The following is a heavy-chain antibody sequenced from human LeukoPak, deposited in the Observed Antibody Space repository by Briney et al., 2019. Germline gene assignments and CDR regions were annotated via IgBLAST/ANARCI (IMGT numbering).Heavy chain of an antibody. CDR3: AREISGTDWFDP. CDR2: IYHSGST. CDR1: GYSISSGYY. J-gene: IGHJ5*02. D-gene: IGHD6-13*01. Sequence: PSETLSLTCTVSGYSISSGYYWGWIRQPPGKGLEWIGSIYHSGSTYYNPSLKSRVTISVDTSKNQFSLKLSSVTAADTAVYYCAREISGTDWFDPWGQGTLVTVSS. V-gene: IGHV4-38-2*02.